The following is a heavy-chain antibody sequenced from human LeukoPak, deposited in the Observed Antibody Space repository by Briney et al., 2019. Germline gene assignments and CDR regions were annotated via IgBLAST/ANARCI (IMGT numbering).Heavy chain of an antibody. CDR3: ARSYGDNLNFDY. CDR2: IYYTGST. CDR1: GGSISSYY. Sequence: SETLSLTCTVSGGSISSYYWSWIRQPPGKGLEWIGYIYYTGSTNYNPSLKSRVTISVDTSKNQFSLKLSSVTAADTAVYYCARSYGDNLNFDYWGQGSLVTVSS. D-gene: IGHD4-17*01. J-gene: IGHJ4*02. V-gene: IGHV4-59*01.